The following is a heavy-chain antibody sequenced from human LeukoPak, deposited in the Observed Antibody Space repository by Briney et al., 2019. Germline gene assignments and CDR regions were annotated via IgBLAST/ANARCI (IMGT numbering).Heavy chain of an antibody. V-gene: IGHV3-30*02. CDR2: ISFDGSQK. D-gene: IGHD1-26*01. CDR3: AKDSEWELFDY. Sequence: PGGSLRLSCAASGFTFSNYGMHWVRQAPGKGLEWVALISFDGSQKYYADSVKGRFTISRDNSKSTVYLQMNSLRVEDAAVYYCAKDSEWELFDYWGQGTLVTVSS. J-gene: IGHJ4*02. CDR1: GFTFSNYG.